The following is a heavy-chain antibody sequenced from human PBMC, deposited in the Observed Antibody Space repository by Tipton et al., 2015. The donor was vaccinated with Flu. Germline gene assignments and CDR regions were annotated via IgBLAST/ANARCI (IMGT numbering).Heavy chain of an antibody. J-gene: IGHJ4*02. V-gene: IGHV4-34*01. CDR2: INHSGST. Sequence: TLSLTCAVYGGSFSGYYWSWIRQPPGKGLEWIGEINHSGSTNYNPSLKSRVSISVDTSNNRFSLNLTSVTAADTAVYYCARAEIGDFDYWGQGTLVTVSS. CDR1: GGSFSGYY. D-gene: IGHD2/OR15-2a*01. CDR3: ARAEIGDFDY.